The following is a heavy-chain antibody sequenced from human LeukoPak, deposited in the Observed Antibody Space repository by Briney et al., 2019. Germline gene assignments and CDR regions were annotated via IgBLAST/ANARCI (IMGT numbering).Heavy chain of an antibody. V-gene: IGHV1-2*02. Sequence: GASVKVSCKASGYTFTGHYIHWVRQAPGQGLEWMGWIHPNSGGTNYAQKFQGRVTMTRDTSISTAYMELSRLRSDDTAVYYCARGMEPYYYMDVWGKGTTVTVSS. CDR1: GYTFTGHY. CDR3: ARGMEPYYYMDV. CDR2: IHPNSGGT. J-gene: IGHJ6*03. D-gene: IGHD1-26*01.